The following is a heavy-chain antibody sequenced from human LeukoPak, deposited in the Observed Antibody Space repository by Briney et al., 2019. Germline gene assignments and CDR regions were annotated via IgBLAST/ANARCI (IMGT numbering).Heavy chain of an antibody. CDR3: ARGYDYVWGSYPTEG. D-gene: IGHD3-16*02. J-gene: IGHJ4*02. V-gene: IGHV1-69*05. CDR2: IIPIFGTA. Sequence: GASVKVSCKASGGTFSSYAISWVRQAPGQGLEWMGRIIPIFGTANYAQKFQGRVTITTDESTSTAYMELSSLRSEDTAVYYCARGYDYVWGSYPTEGWGQGTLVTVSS. CDR1: GGTFSSYA.